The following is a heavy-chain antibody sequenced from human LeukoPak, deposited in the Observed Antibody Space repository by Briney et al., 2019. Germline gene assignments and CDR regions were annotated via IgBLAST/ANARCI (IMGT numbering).Heavy chain of an antibody. J-gene: IGHJ3*02. Sequence: GGSLRLSCAASGFTFSSYWMSWVRQAPGKGLERVANIKQDGSEKYYVDSVKGRFTISRDNAKNSLYLQMNSLRAEDTAVYYCARDVYATSRFRNAFDIWGQGTMVTVSS. CDR3: ARDVYATSRFRNAFDI. D-gene: IGHD5-12*01. CDR1: GFTFSSYW. V-gene: IGHV3-7*01. CDR2: IKQDGSEK.